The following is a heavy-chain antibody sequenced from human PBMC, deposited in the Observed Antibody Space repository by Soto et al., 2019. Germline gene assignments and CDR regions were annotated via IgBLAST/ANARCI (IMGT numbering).Heavy chain of an antibody. CDR3: ARGLWNNVSQY. V-gene: IGHV4-30-2*01. CDR1: GGSISSGGYS. J-gene: IGHJ4*02. CDR2: VHHSGST. D-gene: IGHD1-1*01. Sequence: QVQLQESGSRQLTPSQTLSLTCAVSGGSISSGGYSGTWIRQPPGKGLEWIGYVHHSGSTSYNPSPNTRVNISVDRPNEQLFLTPTSATAAYSAVYYWARGLWNNVSQYWGPGILVTVSS.